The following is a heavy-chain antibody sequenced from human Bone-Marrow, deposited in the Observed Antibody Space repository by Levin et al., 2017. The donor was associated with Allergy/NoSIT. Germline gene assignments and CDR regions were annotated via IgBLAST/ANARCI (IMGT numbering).Heavy chain of an antibody. V-gene: IGHV1-69*13. Sequence: SVKVSCKASGGTFSTYAICWVRQAPGQGLEWMGGIIPIFGTTNYAQKFQGRVTITADESTSSAYMELRSLRSEDTAVYYCARDSQWLVSWGQGTLVTVSS. CDR1: GGTFSTYA. CDR3: ARDSQWLVS. J-gene: IGHJ5*02. CDR2: IIPIFGTT. D-gene: IGHD6-19*01.